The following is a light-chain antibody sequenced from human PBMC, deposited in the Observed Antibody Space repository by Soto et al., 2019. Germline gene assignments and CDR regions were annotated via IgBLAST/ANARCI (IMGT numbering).Light chain of an antibody. V-gene: IGKV3-20*01. CDR3: QQYGGSPAIT. CDR2: GAS. CDR1: QRVSSGY. Sequence: VLTQSPDTLSLPPGERATLSCRASQRVSSGYVAWYQQKPGQAPRLLIYGASSRATGIPDRFRASASGTDFTLTSSRLEPEDFAVYYWQQYGGSPAITFGQGTRLEIK. J-gene: IGKJ5*01.